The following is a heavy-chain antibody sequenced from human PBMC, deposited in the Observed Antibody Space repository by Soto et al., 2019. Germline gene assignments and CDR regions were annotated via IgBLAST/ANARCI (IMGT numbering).Heavy chain of an antibody. CDR3: ARDVPVPPATPHNWFDP. D-gene: IGHD2-2*02. CDR1: GYTFTNFY. J-gene: IGHJ5*02. CDR2: VNPNGGST. Sequence: ASVKVSCKGSGYTFTNFYIHWVRQAPGQGLEWMGRVNPNGGSTNYAQNFKGRITISRDTSTSTVYMDLSSLRSEDTVVYYCARDVPVPPATPHNWFDPWGQGTLVTVAS. V-gene: IGHV1-46*01.